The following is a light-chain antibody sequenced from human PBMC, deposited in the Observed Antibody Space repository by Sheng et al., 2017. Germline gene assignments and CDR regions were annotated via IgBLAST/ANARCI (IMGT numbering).Light chain of an antibody. CDR3: QQYNTWPYT. CDR1: QSVSNN. V-gene: IGKV3-15*01. J-gene: IGKJ2*01. Sequence: EKVMTQSPVTLSVSPGERATLSCRASQSVSNNLAWYQQKPGQAPRLLIYGASTRATGIPARFSGSGSGTEFTLTISSLQSEDFAIYYCQQYNTWPYTFGQGTKLEIK. CDR2: GAS.